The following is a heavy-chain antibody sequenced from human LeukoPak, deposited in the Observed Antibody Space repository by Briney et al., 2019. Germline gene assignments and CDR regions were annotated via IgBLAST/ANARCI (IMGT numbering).Heavy chain of an antibody. CDR2: IYGSETT. V-gene: IGHV4-59*01. CDR3: ATWVTSGYYALDV. J-gene: IGHJ6*02. D-gene: IGHD2-21*02. Sequence: PSETLSLTCTVSGGSIRFYYWSWIRQPPGKGLGWIGYIYGSETTNYNPSVKSRVTISVDTSKTQFSLKLSAVTAADTAVYYCATWVTSGYYALDVWGQGTTVIVSS. CDR1: GGSIRFYY.